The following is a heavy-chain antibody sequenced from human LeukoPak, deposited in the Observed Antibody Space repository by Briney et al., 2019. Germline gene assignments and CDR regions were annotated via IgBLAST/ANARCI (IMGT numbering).Heavy chain of an antibody. CDR1: GFTFSSHG. V-gene: IGHV3-30*18. J-gene: IGHJ6*02. CDR3: AKRRTVYTAMVTHYYGMDV. D-gene: IGHD5-18*01. Sequence: PGRALRLSCAASGFTFSSHGIHWVRQAPGKGLGWVAVISYDGSDKYYADSVKGRFTISRDNSKNTVYLQMNSLRPEDTAVYYCAKRRTVYTAMVTHYYGMDVWGQGTTVTVSS. CDR2: ISYDGSDK.